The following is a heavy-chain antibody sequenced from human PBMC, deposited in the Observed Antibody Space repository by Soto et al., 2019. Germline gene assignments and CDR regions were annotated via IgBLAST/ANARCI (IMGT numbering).Heavy chain of an antibody. V-gene: IGHV3-23*01. D-gene: IGHD2-15*01. Sequence: EVQLLESGGGLVQPGGSLRLSCAASGFTFSSYAMSWVRQAPGKGLEWVSTISGSGGGIYYADSVKVRFTISRDNSKNTLDLQMNSLRAEDTAVYYCAKRNLVVRPPFDYWGQGTLVTVSS. CDR3: AKRNLVVRPPFDY. CDR2: ISGSGGGI. CDR1: GFTFSSYA. J-gene: IGHJ4*02.